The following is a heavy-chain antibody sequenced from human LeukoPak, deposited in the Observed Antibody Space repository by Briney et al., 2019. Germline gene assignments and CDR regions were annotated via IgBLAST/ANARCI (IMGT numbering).Heavy chain of an antibody. V-gene: IGHV4-39*01. CDR3: ARQAYNWNAYYFDY. CDR2: IYYSGST. CDR1: GGSFSGYY. J-gene: IGHJ4*02. D-gene: IGHD1-20*01. Sequence: SETLSLTCAVYGGSFSGYYWGWIRQPPGKGLEWIGSIYYSGSTYYNPSLKSRVTMSVDTSKNQFSLKLSSVTAADTAVYYCARQAYNWNAYYFDYWGQGTLVTVSS.